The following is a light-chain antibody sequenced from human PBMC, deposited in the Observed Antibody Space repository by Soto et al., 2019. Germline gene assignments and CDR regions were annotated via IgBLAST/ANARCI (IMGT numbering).Light chain of an antibody. CDR1: QTINNY. J-gene: IGKJ3*01. CDR3: EQTNSFPFT. Sequence: DIQMTQSPSSLSASVGDRVTITCRTSQTINNYLNWYRQKPGKVPEVLIYGASSLQRGVSSRFTGSASRTYFTLTISSLQPEDFATYFCEQTNSFPFTFGPGTKVHIK. V-gene: IGKV1-39*01. CDR2: GAS.